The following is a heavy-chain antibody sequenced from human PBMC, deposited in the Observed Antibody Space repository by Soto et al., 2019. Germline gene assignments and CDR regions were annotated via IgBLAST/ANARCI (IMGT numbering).Heavy chain of an antibody. CDR2: IYYSGST. CDR1: GGSISSSSYY. CDR3: ARHVRRFYGSGSSKFDY. D-gene: IGHD3-10*01. J-gene: IGHJ4*02. V-gene: IGHV4-39*01. Sequence: SETLSLTCTVSGGSISSSSYYWGWIRQPPGKGLEWIGSIYYSGSTYYNPSLKSRVTISVDTSKNQFSLKLSSVTAADTAVYYCARHVRRFYGSGSSKFDYWGQGTLVTVSS.